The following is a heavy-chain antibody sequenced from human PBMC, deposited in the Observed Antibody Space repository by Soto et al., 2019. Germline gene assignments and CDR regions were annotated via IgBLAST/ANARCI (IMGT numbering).Heavy chain of an antibody. CDR2: ISGSGGTT. CDR1: GFTFSSYA. J-gene: IGHJ4*02. V-gene: IGHV3-23*01. D-gene: IGHD6-13*01. Sequence: GGSLRLSCAASGFTFSSYAMSWVRQAPGKGLEWVSDISGSGGTTYNADSVKARFTISRDNSKGTLYLQMNSLRAEDTAVYYCAKEAATGGRPIFYFDSWGQGTLVTVSS. CDR3: AKEAATGGRPIFYFDS.